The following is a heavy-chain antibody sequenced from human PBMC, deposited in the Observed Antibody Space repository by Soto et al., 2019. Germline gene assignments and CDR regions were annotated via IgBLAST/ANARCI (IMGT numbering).Heavy chain of an antibody. D-gene: IGHD3-3*01. V-gene: IGHV4-31*03. Sequence: LSLNCTLSGGSISSGGYYWSLIRQFPGKGLEWIGYIYYNGKTYYNPSLQSRLTISEDTSKSQFSLRLTSMTAADTAVYYCASFLPESRRYFDSWGQGILVTVSS. J-gene: IGHJ4*02. CDR3: ASFLPESRRYFDS. CDR1: GGSISSGGYY. CDR2: IYYNGKT.